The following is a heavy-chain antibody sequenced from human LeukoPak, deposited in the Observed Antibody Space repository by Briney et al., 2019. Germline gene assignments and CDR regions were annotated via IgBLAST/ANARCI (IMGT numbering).Heavy chain of an antibody. J-gene: IGHJ4*02. V-gene: IGHV3-30*18. CDR3: AKDERRGGPDDY. CDR2: ISCDGTSQ. D-gene: IGHD1-1*01. CDR1: GFIFNNYG. Sequence: QPGGSLRLSCAASGFIFNNYGMQWVRQTPGKGLEWVTVISCDGTSQYYADSVKGRFTISRDDSKNTLFLQMNSLRAEDTAVYYCAKDERRGGPDDYWGQGTLVTVSS.